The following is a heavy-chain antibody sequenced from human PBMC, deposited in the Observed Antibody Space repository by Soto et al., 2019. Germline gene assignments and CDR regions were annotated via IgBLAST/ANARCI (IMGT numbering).Heavy chain of an antibody. CDR1: GFTFRNYG. J-gene: IGHJ4*02. V-gene: IGHV3-33*01. D-gene: IGHD3-16*01. CDR3: ARDGDASTGYGKDY. CDR2: LWFDESKN. Sequence: QVQLVESGGGVVQPGRSLRLSCAASGFTFRNYGMHWVRQAPGKGLEWVAFLWFDESKNYYAESVRGRFSISRDNSQNTLYLQMNSLTAEDTAVYYCARDGDASTGYGKDYWGQGTLVTVSP.